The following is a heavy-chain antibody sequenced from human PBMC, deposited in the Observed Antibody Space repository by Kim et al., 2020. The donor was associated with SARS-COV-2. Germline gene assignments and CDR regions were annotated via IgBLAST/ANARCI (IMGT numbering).Heavy chain of an antibody. CDR2: IYAGDFDA. V-gene: IGHV5-51*01. J-gene: IGHJ4*02. Sequence: GESLKISCKGSGYSFASNWIAWVRQMPGKGLEWMGIIYAGDFDARYSPSFQGQVTISVDKSISTAYLQWSSLKASDTAIYYCARSTSGYYDYWGQGTLVTVSS. CDR3: ARSTSGYYDY. D-gene: IGHD3-22*01. CDR1: GYSFASNW.